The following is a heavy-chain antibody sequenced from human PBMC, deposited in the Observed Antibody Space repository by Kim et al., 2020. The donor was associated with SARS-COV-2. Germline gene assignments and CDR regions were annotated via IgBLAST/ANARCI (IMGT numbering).Heavy chain of an antibody. Sequence: YTRGKPKSNPSLKSRVTISVDTSRNQFSLKLSSVTAAATAVYYCVRGFDYWGQGTLVTVSS. V-gene: IGHV4-59*09. CDR2: YTRGKP. CDR3: VRGFDY. J-gene: IGHJ4*02.